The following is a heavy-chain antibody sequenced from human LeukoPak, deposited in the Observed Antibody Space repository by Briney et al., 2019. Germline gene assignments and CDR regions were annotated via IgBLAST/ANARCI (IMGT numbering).Heavy chain of an antibody. D-gene: IGHD3-16*01. V-gene: IGHV3-23*01. Sequence: GGSLRLSCATSGFTFSNAWMNWVRQAPGKGLEWVSAISKSGDHTYYAASAKGRFTIYRDNSKNTQYLQMNSLRAEDTAVYYCATSWGPDTSAFRWGRDGMDVWGQGTTVIVS. CDR3: ATSWGPDTSAFRWGRDGMDV. J-gene: IGHJ6*02. CDR1: GFTFSNAW. CDR2: ISKSGDHT.